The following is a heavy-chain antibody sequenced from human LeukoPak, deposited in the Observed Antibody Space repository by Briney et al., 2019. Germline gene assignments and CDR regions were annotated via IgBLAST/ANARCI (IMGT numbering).Heavy chain of an antibody. CDR3: ARDRSSGWYVFDC. V-gene: IGHV3-30-3*01. CDR1: GFTFGDYA. D-gene: IGHD6-19*01. Sequence: GGSLRLSCTASGFTFGDYAMHWVRQAPGKGLEWVAVISYDGSNKYYADSVKGRFTISRDNSKNTLYLQMNSLRAEDTAVYYCARDRSSGWYVFDCWGQGTLVTVSS. J-gene: IGHJ4*02. CDR2: ISYDGSNK.